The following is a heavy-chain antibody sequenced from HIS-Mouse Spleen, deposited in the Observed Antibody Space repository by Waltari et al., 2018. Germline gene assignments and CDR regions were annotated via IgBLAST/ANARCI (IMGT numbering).Heavy chain of an antibody. Sequence: QVQLVESGGGVVQPGRSLSLSCAAPGFTFSSYATPCVRQAPGKGLEWVAVISYDGSNKYYADSVKGRFTISRDNSKNTLYLQMNSLRAEDTAVYYCARDQGGYQMRPFDAFDIWGQGTMVTVSS. J-gene: IGHJ3*02. CDR1: GFTFSSYA. D-gene: IGHD5-12*01. CDR3: ARDQGGYQMRPFDAFDI. CDR2: ISYDGSNK. V-gene: IGHV3-30-3*01.